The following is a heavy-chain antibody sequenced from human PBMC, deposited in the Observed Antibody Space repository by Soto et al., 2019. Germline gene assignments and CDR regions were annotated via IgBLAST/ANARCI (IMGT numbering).Heavy chain of an antibody. V-gene: IGHV1-69*13. Sequence: GASVKVSCKASEGTFSDNAINWMRQAPGQGLEWLGGIIPVSGTPYYAQSFQGRVTISADDSSTTAYLDLTSLKSEDTAIYFCARGRSPGSRWTYFESWGQGTLVTV. CDR1: EGTFSDNA. CDR2: IIPVSGTP. CDR3: ARGRSPGSRWTYFES. J-gene: IGHJ4*02. D-gene: IGHD2-15*01.